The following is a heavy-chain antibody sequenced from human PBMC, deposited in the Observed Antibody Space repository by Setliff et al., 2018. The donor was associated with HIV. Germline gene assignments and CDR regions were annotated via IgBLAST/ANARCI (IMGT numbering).Heavy chain of an antibody. J-gene: IGHJ4*02. Sequence: SETLSLTCAVSGDSISTGNWWSWVRQPPGKGLEWIGEIYHSGSTNYNPSLKSRVTLSVDKSNNQFSLKLTSVTAADTAVYYCAARPVAEFFEHWGQGTLVTVSS. CDR2: IYHSGST. CDR3: AARPVAEFFEH. CDR1: GDSISTGNW. V-gene: IGHV4-4*02. D-gene: IGHD2-15*01.